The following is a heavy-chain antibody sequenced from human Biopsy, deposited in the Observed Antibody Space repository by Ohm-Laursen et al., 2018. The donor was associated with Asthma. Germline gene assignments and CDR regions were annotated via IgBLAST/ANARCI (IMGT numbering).Heavy chain of an antibody. V-gene: IGHV3-30*03. J-gene: IGHJ6*02. Sequence: SLRLSCAASGFSFSRYGMHWVRQAPGKGLEWVAVISFDGSNKYYGDSVKGRFTIARDNSKNTVYLQMNSLRAEGTAVYYCASYGVVTAILPMDVWGQGTTVTVSS. CDR3: ASYGVVTAILPMDV. D-gene: IGHD2-21*02. CDR1: GFSFSRYG. CDR2: ISFDGSNK.